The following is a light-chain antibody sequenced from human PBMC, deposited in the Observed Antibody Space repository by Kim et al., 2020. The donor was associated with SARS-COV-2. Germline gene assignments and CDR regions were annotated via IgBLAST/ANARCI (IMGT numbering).Light chain of an antibody. J-gene: IGKJ4*01. CDR1: HNVGIN. CDR2: DAA. V-gene: IGKV3-11*01. Sequence: FAGESDTLACRASHNVGINLAWYQQTPGQATRLLIYDAAMRAAGIPDRFSGSGSGTDFTLTIGSLAPEDFAIYYCQQRGSWPPALTFGGGTKLEIK. CDR3: QQRGSWPPALT.